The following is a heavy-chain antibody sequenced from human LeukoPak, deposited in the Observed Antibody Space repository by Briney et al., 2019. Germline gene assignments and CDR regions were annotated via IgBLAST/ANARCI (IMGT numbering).Heavy chain of an antibody. Sequence: ASVKVSCKVSGYTLTELSMHWVRQAPGKGLEWMGWISAYNGNTNYAQKLQGRVTMTTDTSTSTAYMELRSLRSDDTAVYYCARREYSYGHEDYWGQGTLVTVSS. J-gene: IGHJ4*02. V-gene: IGHV1-18*01. CDR1: GYTLTELS. CDR3: ARREYSYGHEDY. CDR2: ISAYNGNT. D-gene: IGHD5-18*01.